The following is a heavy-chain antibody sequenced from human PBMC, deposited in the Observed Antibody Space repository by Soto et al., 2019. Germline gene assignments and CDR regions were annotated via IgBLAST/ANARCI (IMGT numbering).Heavy chain of an antibody. CDR3: AREDYYDTGYYVV. V-gene: IGHV4-4*07. CDR2: IYTSGTT. Sequence: ASETLSLTCTVSGRSMSGYDWSLIRQAAGERLEWIGRIYTSGTTDFNPSLKGRVTMSVDTSKNQFSLKLTSVTAADTALYYCAREDYYDTGYYVVWGQGTQVTVSS. CDR1: GRSMSGYD. J-gene: IGHJ4*02. D-gene: IGHD3-9*01.